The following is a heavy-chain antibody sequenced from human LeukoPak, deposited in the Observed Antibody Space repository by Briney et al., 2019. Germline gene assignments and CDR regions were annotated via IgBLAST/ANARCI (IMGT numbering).Heavy chain of an antibody. CDR1: GGSISRSSSY. CDR2: IYYSGST. J-gene: IGHJ5*02. Sequence: SETLSLTCTVSGGSISRSSSYWGWIRQPPGKGLEWIVSIYYSGSTYYNPSRKSRVTISVDTSKNQFSLKLSSVTAADTAVYYCARRNNWFDPWGQGTLVTVSS. V-gene: IGHV4-39*01. CDR3: ARRNNWFDP.